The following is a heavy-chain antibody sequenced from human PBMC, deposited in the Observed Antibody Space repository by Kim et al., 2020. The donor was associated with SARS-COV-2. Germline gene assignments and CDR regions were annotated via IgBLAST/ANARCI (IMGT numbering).Heavy chain of an antibody. Sequence: ASVKVSCKASGYTFTSYYMHWVRQAPGQGLEWMGIINPSGGSTSYAQKFQGRVTMTRDTSTSTVYMELSSLRSEDTAVYYCARGEGTGIVVVVAAPDYWGQGTLVTVSS. J-gene: IGHJ4*02. CDR1: GYTFTSYY. D-gene: IGHD2-15*01. V-gene: IGHV1-46*01. CDR2: INPSGGST. CDR3: ARGEGTGIVVVVAAPDY.